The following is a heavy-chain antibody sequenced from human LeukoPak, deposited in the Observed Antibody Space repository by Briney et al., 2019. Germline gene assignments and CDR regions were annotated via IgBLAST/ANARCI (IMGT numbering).Heavy chain of an antibody. Sequence: SGPTLVKPRQTVTLTSSFSCFSLSSSGLGVGWIRQPPGKALEWLALIYWDDDKRYSPSLKSRLTIAQDTSKNEVVLTMTNVDPVDTATYYCAHAYCGRSSCHPYYYYNMYVRGKGTTVTVSS. CDR3: AHAYCGRSSCHPYYYYNMYV. CDR1: CFSLSSSGLG. CDR2: IYWDDDK. J-gene: IGHJ6*03. D-gene: IGHD2-21*01. V-gene: IGHV2-5*02.